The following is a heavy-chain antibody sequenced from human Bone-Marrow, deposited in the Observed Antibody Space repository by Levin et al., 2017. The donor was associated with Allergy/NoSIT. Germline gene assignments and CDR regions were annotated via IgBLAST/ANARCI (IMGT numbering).Heavy chain of an antibody. J-gene: IGHJ5*02. CDR3: AKGKSANAVDWFDP. D-gene: IGHD6-13*01. Sequence: GGSLRLSCTASGFTFSTYAMTWVRQAPGKGLEWISSITAGGSYRFYADSVRGRFTISRDDSKSTLSLQMDSLRAEDAAVYYCAKGKSANAVDWFDPWGQGTLVTVSS. CDR1: GFTFSTYA. CDR2: ITAGGSYR. V-gene: IGHV3-23*01.